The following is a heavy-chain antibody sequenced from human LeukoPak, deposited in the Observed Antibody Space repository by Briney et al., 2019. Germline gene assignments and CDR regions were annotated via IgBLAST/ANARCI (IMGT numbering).Heavy chain of an antibody. CDR1: GGSITSNTYY. D-gene: IGHD3-10*01. CDR2: IYYSGST. Sequence: SETLSLTCAVSGGSITSNTYYWGWIRQPPGKGLEWIGSIYYSGSTYYNPSLKSRVTISVDTSKNQFSLKLSSVTAADTAVYYCARQGSGSGFWGQGTLVTVSS. V-gene: IGHV4-39*01. J-gene: IGHJ4*02. CDR3: ARQGSGSGF.